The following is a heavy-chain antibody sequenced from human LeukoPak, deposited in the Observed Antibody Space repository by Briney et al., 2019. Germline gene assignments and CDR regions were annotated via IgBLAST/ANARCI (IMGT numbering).Heavy chain of an antibody. D-gene: IGHD3-9*01. J-gene: IGHJ4*02. CDR2: INPNSGST. Sequence: ASVKVSCKTSGYTFTGYYMHWVRQAPGQGLEWMGWINPNSGSTNYAQKFQDRVSMTRDTSISTAYMHLSRLRSDDTAVYYCARSPHILTGENFDYWGQGTLLTVSS. CDR1: GYTFTGYY. V-gene: IGHV1-2*02. CDR3: ARSPHILTGENFDY.